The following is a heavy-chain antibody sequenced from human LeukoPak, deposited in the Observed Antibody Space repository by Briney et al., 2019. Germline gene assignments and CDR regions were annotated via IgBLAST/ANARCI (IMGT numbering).Heavy chain of an antibody. Sequence: GGSLRLSCAASGFTFSSYWMSWVRQAPGKGLEWVANIKEDGREKSYVDSVRGRFTISRDNAKNSLYLQMNSLRAEDTAVYYCARDRWGYSYGGDWGQGTLVTVSS. CDR1: GFTFSSYW. CDR2: IKEDGREK. J-gene: IGHJ4*02. D-gene: IGHD5-18*01. V-gene: IGHV3-7*01. CDR3: ARDRWGYSYGGD.